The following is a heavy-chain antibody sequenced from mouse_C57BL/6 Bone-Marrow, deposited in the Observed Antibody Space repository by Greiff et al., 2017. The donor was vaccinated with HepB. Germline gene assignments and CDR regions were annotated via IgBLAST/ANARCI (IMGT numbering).Heavy chain of an antibody. V-gene: IGHV1-52*01. CDR2: IDPSDSET. CDR1: GYTFTSYW. Sequence: QVQLQQPGAELVRPGSSVKLSCKASGYTFTSYWMHWVKQRPIQGLEWIGNIDPSDSETHYNQKFKDKAKLTVEKSSSTAYMQLSSLTSEDSAVYYCARFGNSLYWYFDVWGTGTTVTVSS. CDR3: ARFGNSLYWYFDV. J-gene: IGHJ1*03. D-gene: IGHD2-1*01.